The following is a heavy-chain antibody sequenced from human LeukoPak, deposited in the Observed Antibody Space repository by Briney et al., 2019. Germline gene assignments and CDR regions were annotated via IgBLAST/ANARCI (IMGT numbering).Heavy chain of an antibody. CDR3: AKDARSSTSCYAN. CDR1: GFTFSSYG. V-gene: IGHV3-33*06. J-gene: IGHJ4*02. Sequence: GGSLRLSCAASGFTFSSYGMRWVRQAPGKGLEWVAVIWYDGSNKYYADSVKGRFTISRDNSKNTLYLQMNSLRAEDTAVYYCAKDARSSTSCYANWGQGTLVTVSS. CDR2: IWYDGSNK. D-gene: IGHD2-2*01.